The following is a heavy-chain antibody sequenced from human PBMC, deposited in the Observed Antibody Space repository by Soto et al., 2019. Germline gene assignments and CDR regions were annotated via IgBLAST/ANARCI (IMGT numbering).Heavy chain of an antibody. CDR3: ARAPSSYDFDY. CDR1: GYTFTGYY. Sequence: GASVKVSCKASGYTFTGYYMHWVRQAPGQGLEWMGWINPNSGGTNYAQKFQGWVTMTRDTSISTTYMELSRLRSEDTAVYYCARAPSSYDFDYWGQGTLVTVSS. D-gene: IGHD6-6*01. J-gene: IGHJ4*01. V-gene: IGHV1-2*04. CDR2: INPNSGGT.